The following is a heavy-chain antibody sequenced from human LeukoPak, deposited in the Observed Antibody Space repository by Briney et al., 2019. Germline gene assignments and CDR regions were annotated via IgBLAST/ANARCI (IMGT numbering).Heavy chain of an antibody. D-gene: IGHD6-13*01. CDR3: AKDILAAGLFFDY. CDR2: ISNKGSSSTT. J-gene: IGHJ4*02. V-gene: IGHV3-11*01. Sequence: GGSLRLSCAASGFIFSDYYMGWVRQAPGKGLEWVSYISNKGSSSTTYYADSVKGRFTISRDDAQNSLYLQMDSLRADDTAVYYCAKDILAAGLFFDYWGQGILVTVSS. CDR1: GFIFSDYY.